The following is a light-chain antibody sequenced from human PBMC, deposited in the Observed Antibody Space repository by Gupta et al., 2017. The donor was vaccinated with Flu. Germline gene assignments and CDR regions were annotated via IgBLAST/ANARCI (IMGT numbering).Light chain of an antibody. CDR1: EMGDEV. V-gene: IGLV3-1*01. J-gene: IGLJ3*02. CDR2: QDT. CDR3: QAWDSNTGV. Sequence: CSGDEMGDEVVSWYQQETGQSPDLVIYQDTKRASGIPERFSGSNSGNTATLTVSGAQAMDEADYYCQAWDSNTGVLGGGTKLTVL.